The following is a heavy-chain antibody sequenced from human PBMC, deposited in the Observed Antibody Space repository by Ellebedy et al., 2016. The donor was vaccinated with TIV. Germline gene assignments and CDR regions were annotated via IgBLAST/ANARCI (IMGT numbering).Heavy chain of an antibody. J-gene: IGHJ4*02. D-gene: IGHD5-24*01. Sequence: GGSLRLSCAASGFAFNNYNMIRVRQATGKGLEWISYISSDGITTDYAGSVKGRFTISRDNAKASVYLQMNSLRAEDTAVYYCARDMGRWLQFLAYWGQGTLVTVSS. CDR1: GFAFNNYN. CDR2: ISSDGITT. V-gene: IGHV3-48*04. CDR3: ARDMGRWLQFLAY.